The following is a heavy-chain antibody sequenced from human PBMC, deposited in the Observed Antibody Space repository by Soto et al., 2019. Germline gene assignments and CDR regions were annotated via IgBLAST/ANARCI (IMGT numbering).Heavy chain of an antibody. Sequence: DAVKVSCKASGYTFTGYYMHWVRQAPGQGLEWMGWINPNSGGTNYAQKFQGRVTMTRDTSISTAYMELSRLRSDDTAVYYCARLPLEGIAVAGNIDYWGQGTPVPVYS. CDR3: ARLPLEGIAVAGNIDY. D-gene: IGHD6-19*01. CDR2: INPNSGGT. V-gene: IGHV1-2*02. J-gene: IGHJ4*02. CDR1: GYTFTGYY.